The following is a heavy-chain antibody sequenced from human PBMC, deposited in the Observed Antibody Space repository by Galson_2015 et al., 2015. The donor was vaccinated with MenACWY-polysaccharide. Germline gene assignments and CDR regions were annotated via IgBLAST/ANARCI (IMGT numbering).Heavy chain of an antibody. D-gene: IGHD4-11*01. Sequence: SLRLSCAASGFTFSTYTMTWVRQAPGKGLEWVASVSRGGGTIYYAESVKGRFTISRDNAQISLYLQLNSLRDEDTAVYYCARVAYSNCLFVYWGQGTLVTVSS. CDR1: GFTFSTYT. CDR3: ARVAYSNCLFVY. CDR2: VSRGGGTI. J-gene: IGHJ4*02. V-gene: IGHV3-48*02.